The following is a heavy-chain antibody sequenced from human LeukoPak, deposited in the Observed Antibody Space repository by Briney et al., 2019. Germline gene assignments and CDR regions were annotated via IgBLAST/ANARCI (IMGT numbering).Heavy chain of an antibody. CDR2: IYHSGST. V-gene: IGHV4-30-2*01. J-gene: IGHJ6*03. D-gene: IGHD2-2*02. Sequence: SETLSLTCTVSGGSLSSGGYYWSWIRQPPGKGLEWIGYIYHSGSTYYNTSLKSRVAISVDRSKNQFSLKLSSVTAADTAVYYCARDGEYCSSTSCYNYYYYYMDVWGKGTTVTVSS. CDR3: ARDGEYCSSTSCYNYYYYYMDV. CDR1: GGSLSSGGYY.